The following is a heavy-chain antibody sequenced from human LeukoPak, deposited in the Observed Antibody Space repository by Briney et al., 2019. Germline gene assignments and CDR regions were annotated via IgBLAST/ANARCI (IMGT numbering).Heavy chain of an antibody. CDR2: MNPTSGNT. J-gene: IGHJ4*02. CDR1: GYTFTSY. CDR3: ARASVRPPAGEHCSGGDCYHFDS. D-gene: IGHD2-21*02. V-gene: IGHV1-8*01. Sequence: ASVKVSCRASGYTFTSYISWVRQATGQGPEWMGWMNPTSGNTGYAQKFQGRVTMTKASSISTAYMELNNLRFEDTALYYCARASVRPPAGEHCSGGDCYHFDSWGQGTLVTVSS.